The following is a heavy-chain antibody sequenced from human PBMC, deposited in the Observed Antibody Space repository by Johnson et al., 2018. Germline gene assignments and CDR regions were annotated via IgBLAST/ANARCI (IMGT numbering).Heavy chain of an antibody. CDR3: ARDLGDAFDI. CDR2: LNSDGSST. D-gene: IGHD7-27*01. V-gene: IGHV3-74*01. Sequence: EVQLVETGGGLVQRGGSLRLSCAASGFTFSSYWMHWVRQAPGEGLVWVSCLNSDGSSTTYADSVKGRFTISRDNAKNTLYMQMNSLRVEDTAVYYCARDLGDAFDIWGQGTMVTVSS. CDR1: GFTFSSYW. J-gene: IGHJ3*02.